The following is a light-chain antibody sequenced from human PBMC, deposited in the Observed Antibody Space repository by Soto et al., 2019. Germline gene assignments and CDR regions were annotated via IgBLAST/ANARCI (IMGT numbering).Light chain of an antibody. CDR3: QQAYSFPIT. Sequence: DIQMTQSPSSLSASVGDRVTITCRASQSISSYLNWYQQKPGKAPKLLIYAASSLQSGVPAMFSGSGSGTDFTLSINSLQPEDFATYYCQQAYSFPITFGQGTRLEI. V-gene: IGKV1-39*01. CDR2: AAS. J-gene: IGKJ5*01. CDR1: QSISSY.